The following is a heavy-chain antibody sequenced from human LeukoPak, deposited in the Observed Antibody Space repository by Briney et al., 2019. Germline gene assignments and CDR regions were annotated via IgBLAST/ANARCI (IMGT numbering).Heavy chain of an antibody. CDR1: GGSFSGYY. Sequence: SETLSLTCAVYGGSFSGYYWSWIRQPPGKGLEWIGEINHSGSTNYNPSLKSRVTISVDTSKNQFSLKLSSVTAADTAVYYCARRAKAGILTAYNIRYYYYYMDVWGKGTTVTISS. CDR3: ARRAKAGILTAYNIRYYYYYMDV. J-gene: IGHJ6*03. V-gene: IGHV4-34*01. D-gene: IGHD3-9*01. CDR2: INHSGST.